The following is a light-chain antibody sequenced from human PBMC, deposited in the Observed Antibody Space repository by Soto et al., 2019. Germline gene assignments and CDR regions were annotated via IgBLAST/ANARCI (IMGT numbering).Light chain of an antibody. CDR1: SSDVGGYNY. J-gene: IGLJ2*01. CDR3: SSYTSSITLL. CDR2: DVS. V-gene: IGLV2-14*03. Sequence: QSALTQPASVSGSPGQSITISCTGTSSDVGGYNYVSWYQQHPGKAPKLMIYDVSNRPSGVSNRFSGSKSGNTASLSISGLQAEDEAAYYCSSYTSSITLLFGGGTKLTVL.